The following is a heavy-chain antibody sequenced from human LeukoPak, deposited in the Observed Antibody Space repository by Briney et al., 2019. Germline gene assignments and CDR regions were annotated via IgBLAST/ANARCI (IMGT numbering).Heavy chain of an antibody. D-gene: IGHD2-21*01. CDR1: GFTFSSYG. CDR3: ARIIVVAAPGLFDY. J-gene: IGHJ4*02. V-gene: IGHV3-7*01. Sequence: GGSLRLSCAASGFTFSSYGMHWVRQAPGKGLEWVANIKQDGSEKYYVDSVKGRFTISRDNAKNSLYLQMNSLRAEDTAVYYCARIIVVAAPGLFDYWGQGTLVTVSS. CDR2: IKQDGSEK.